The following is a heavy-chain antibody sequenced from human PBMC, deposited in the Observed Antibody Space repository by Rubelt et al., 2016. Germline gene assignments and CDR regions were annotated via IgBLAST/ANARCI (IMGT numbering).Heavy chain of an antibody. J-gene: IGHJ4*02. CDR2: LSGSGGDT. Sequence: NYAMNWVRQAPGKGLEWVSALSGSGGDTFRADSVKGRFTISRDNSKNTLYLQMNSLRAEDTAVYYCAKEIYSGYGPFDYWGQGTLVTVSS. CDR3: AKEIYSGYGPFDY. CDR1: NYA. V-gene: IGHV3-23*01. D-gene: IGHD5-12*01.